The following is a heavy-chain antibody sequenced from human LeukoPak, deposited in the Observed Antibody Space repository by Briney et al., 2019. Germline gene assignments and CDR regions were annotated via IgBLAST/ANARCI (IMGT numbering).Heavy chain of an antibody. J-gene: IGHJ5*02. CDR2: IYTSGST. CDR3: ARDSYYDILTGYYEDWFDP. CDR1: GGSISSYY. Sequence: SETLSLTCTVSGGSISSYYWSWIRQPAGKGLEWIGRIYTSGSTNHNPSLKSRVTMSVDTSKNQFSLKLSSVTAADTAVYYCARDSYYDILTGYYEDWFDPWGQGTLVTVSS. D-gene: IGHD3-9*01. V-gene: IGHV4-4*07.